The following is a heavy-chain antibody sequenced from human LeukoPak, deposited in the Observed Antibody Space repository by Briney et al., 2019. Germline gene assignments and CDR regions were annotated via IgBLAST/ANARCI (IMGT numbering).Heavy chain of an antibody. D-gene: IGHD4-17*01. CDR2: IYCGGST. CDR3: ARDSTDYGDYDYYYYMDV. Sequence: GGSLRLSCAASGFTVSSNYMSWVRQAPGKGLEWVSVIYCGGSTYYADSVKGRFTISRDNSKNTLYLQMNSLRAEDTAVYYCARDSTDYGDYDYYYYMDVWGKGTTVTVSS. V-gene: IGHV3-53*01. J-gene: IGHJ6*03. CDR1: GFTVSSNY.